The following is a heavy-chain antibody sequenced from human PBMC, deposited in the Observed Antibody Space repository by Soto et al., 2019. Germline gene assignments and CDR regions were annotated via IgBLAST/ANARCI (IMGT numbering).Heavy chain of an antibody. Sequence: EVQLVQSGAEVKKPGESLKISCKGSGYSFTSYWIGWVRQMPGKGVEWMGIIYPGDSDTRYSPSFQGQVTISADKSISTAYLQWSSLKASDTAMYYCARHVSGSYYWGSTIDYWGQGTLVTVSS. CDR1: GYSFTSYW. J-gene: IGHJ4*02. CDR2: IYPGDSDT. CDR3: ARHVSGSYYWGSTIDY. V-gene: IGHV5-51*01. D-gene: IGHD1-26*01.